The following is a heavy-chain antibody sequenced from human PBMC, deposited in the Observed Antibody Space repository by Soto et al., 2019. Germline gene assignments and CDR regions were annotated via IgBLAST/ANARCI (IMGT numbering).Heavy chain of an antibody. CDR2: IYYSGST. V-gene: IGHV4-59*01. CDR1: GGSISSYY. D-gene: IGHD3-9*01. CDR3: ARVVVLRYFDWLLPSDYYMDV. J-gene: IGHJ6*03. Sequence: SETLSLTCTVSGGSISSYYWSWIRQPPGKGLEWIGYIYYSGSTNYNPSLKSRVTISVDTSKNQLSLKLSSVTAADTAVYYCARVVVLRYFDWLLPSDYYMDVWGKGTTVTVSS.